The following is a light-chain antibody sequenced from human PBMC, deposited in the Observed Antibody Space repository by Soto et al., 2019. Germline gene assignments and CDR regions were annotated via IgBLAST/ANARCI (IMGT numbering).Light chain of an antibody. Sequence: DIQLTQSPSYLSASVGDRVNIACRATQDVSSYLAWYQQKPGKAPNLLIHSASTLRGGVSSRFGGSGSGTEFTLTISSLQPEDLATYYCQQGNSYPLTFGGGTKVEIK. J-gene: IGKJ4*01. CDR2: SAS. V-gene: IGKV1-9*01. CDR3: QQGNSYPLT. CDR1: QDVSSY.